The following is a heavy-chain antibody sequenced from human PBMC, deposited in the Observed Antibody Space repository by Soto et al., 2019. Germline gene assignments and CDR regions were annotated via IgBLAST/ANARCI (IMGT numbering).Heavy chain of an antibody. CDR2: INAGNGNA. D-gene: IGHD6-19*01. CDR3: ARVRIAVAGFDY. J-gene: IGHJ4*02. V-gene: IGHV1-3*01. Sequence: ASVKVSCKASGYTFTSYAMHWVRQAPGQRPEWMGWINAGNGNAKYSQKFQDRVTISKDTSANTAYMELSSLRSEDTAVYFCARVRIAVAGFDYWGQGTQVTVSS. CDR1: GYTFTSYA.